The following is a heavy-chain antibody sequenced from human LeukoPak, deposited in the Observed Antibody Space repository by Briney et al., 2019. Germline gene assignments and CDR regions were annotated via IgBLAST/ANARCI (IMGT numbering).Heavy chain of an antibody. CDR3: TIGYCSGGSCYGYYFDY. CDR1: GFTFSNAW. CDR2: IKSKTDGGTT. Sequence: PGGSLRLSCAASGFTFSNAWMSWVRQAPGKGLEWVGRIKSKTDGGTTDYAAPVKGRFTISRDDSKNTLNLQMNSLKTEDTAVYYCTIGYCSGGSCYGYYFDYWGQGTLVTVSS. J-gene: IGHJ4*02. V-gene: IGHV3-15*01. D-gene: IGHD2-15*01.